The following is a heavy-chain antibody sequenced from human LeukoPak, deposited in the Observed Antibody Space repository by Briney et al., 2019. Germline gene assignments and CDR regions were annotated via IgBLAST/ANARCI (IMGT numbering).Heavy chain of an antibody. V-gene: IGHV1-18*01. D-gene: IGHD3-9*01. CDR3: ARVDILTGYYFFDS. CDR2: ISSNDGNT. Sequence: ASVKVSCKASGYTFTSYGISWVRQAPGQGLEWMGWISSNDGNTYYVQNFQGRVTMTTDTSTSTAYMELRSLRSGDTAVYYCARVDILTGYYFFDSWGQGTLVTVSS. CDR1: GYTFTSYG. J-gene: IGHJ4*02.